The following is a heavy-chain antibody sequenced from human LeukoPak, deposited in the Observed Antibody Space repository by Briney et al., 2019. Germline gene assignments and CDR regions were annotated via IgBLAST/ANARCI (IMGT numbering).Heavy chain of an antibody. CDR3: ARDYYDSSGYHRRGWFDP. CDR1: GGSISSYY. CDR2: MYYSGST. J-gene: IGHJ5*02. D-gene: IGHD3-22*01. Sequence: PSETLSLTCTVSGGSISSYYWSWIRQPPGKGLEWIGYMYYSGSTNYNPSLKSRVTISVDTSKNQFSLKLSSVTAADTAVYYCARDYYDSSGYHRRGWFDPWGQGTLVTVSS. V-gene: IGHV4-59*12.